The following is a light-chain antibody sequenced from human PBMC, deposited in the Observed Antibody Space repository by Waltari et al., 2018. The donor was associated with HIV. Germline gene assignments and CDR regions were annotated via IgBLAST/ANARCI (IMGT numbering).Light chain of an antibody. Sequence: DIQMSQSPPSLSASVGDRVAITCRASQPIDSDLNWYQQKPGTSPKLLVFGVSNLQSGVTSRFSGSGSGSAFTLTINSLRPEDFATYYCQQSHTVPLTFGPGTKVEIK. CDR3: QQSHTVPLT. CDR2: GVS. V-gene: IGKV1-39*01. J-gene: IGKJ3*01. CDR1: QPIDSD.